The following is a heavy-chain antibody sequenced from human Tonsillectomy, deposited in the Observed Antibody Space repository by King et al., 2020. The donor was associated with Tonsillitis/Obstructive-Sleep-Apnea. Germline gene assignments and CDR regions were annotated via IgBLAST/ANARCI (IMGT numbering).Heavy chain of an antibody. CDR2: IKQDGSEK. D-gene: IGHD5-12*01. J-gene: IGHJ4*02. V-gene: IGHV3-7*03. Sequence: VQLVESGGGLVQPGGSLRLSCAASGFTFSDYWMSWVRQAPGKGLEWVANIKQDGSEKCYVDSVKGRFTISRDNAENSLYPQMNSLRAEDTAVYYCARDRRRTGYDYGYWGQGTLVTVSS. CDR3: ARDRRRTGYDYGY. CDR1: GFTFSDYW.